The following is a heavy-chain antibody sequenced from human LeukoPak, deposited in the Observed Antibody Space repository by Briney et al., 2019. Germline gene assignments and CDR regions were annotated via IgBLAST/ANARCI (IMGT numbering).Heavy chain of an antibody. Sequence: HPGGSLRLSCAASGFTFSSYGMHWVRQAPGKGLEWVAVIWYDGSNKYYADSVKGRFTISRDNSKNTLYLQMNSLRAEDTAVYYCARAYGPQGPFDYWGQGTLVTVSP. CDR2: IWYDGSNK. CDR1: GFTFSSYG. J-gene: IGHJ4*02. CDR3: ARAYGPQGPFDY. D-gene: IGHD3-10*01. V-gene: IGHV3-33*01.